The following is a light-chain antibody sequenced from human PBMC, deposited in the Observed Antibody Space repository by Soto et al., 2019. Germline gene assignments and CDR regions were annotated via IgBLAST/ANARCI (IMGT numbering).Light chain of an antibody. V-gene: IGLV1-44*01. J-gene: IGLJ1*01. Sequence: QSVLTQPPSASGTPGQWITISCSGSTSNIESHPVNWFQQVPGAAPKLLIKTNNQRPPGVPDRFSGSKSGASASLAIRGLQSEDEGFYYCATWDDSRNGVFGSGTKVTVL. CDR1: TSNIESHP. CDR3: ATWDDSRNGV. CDR2: TNN.